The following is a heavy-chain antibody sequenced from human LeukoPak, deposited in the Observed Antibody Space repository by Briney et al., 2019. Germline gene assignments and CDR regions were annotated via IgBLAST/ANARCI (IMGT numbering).Heavy chain of an antibody. Sequence: PSETLSLTCAVYGGSFSGYYWSWIRQPPGKGLEWIGYIYFSGSTNYNPSLKSRVTISVDTSKNQFSLKVSSVTAADTAVYYCARADNWNDVPFEYWGQGTLVTVSS. J-gene: IGHJ4*02. CDR3: ARADNWNDVPFEY. V-gene: IGHV4-59*08. D-gene: IGHD1-1*01. CDR2: IYFSGST. CDR1: GGSFSGYY.